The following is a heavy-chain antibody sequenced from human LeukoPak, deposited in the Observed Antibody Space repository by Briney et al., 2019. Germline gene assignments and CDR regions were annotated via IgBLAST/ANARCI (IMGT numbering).Heavy chain of an antibody. D-gene: IGHD2-2*01. CDR1: GYTFTGYY. CDR3: ARGVPAASPWWFDP. Sequence: AASVKVSCKASGYTFTGYYMHWVRQAPGQGLEWMGWINPNSGGTNYAQKFQGRVTMTRDASISTAYMELSRLRSDDTAVYYCARGVPAASPWWFDPWGQGTLVTVSS. CDR2: INPNSGGT. V-gene: IGHV1-2*02. J-gene: IGHJ5*02.